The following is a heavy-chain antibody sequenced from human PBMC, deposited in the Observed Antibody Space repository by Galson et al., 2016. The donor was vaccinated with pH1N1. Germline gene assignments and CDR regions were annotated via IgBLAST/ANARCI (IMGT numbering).Heavy chain of an antibody. J-gene: IGHJ3*01. Sequence: SVKVSCKASGGIFYSFGISWVRQAPGQGLEWMGGIVAIFGTTNYAQKFQGRVTITADKSSSTVYMEVNRLTSQDTAGYYCARGYSYHNNDGFDLWGQGTMVTVSA. CDR1: GGIFYSFG. CDR3: ARGYSYHNNDGFDL. CDR2: IVAIFGTT. D-gene: IGHD5-18*01. V-gene: IGHV1-69*06.